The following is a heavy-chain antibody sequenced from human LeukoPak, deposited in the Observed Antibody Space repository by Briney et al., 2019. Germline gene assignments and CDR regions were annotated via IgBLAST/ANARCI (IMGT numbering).Heavy chain of an antibody. CDR2: VYYSGNT. D-gene: IGHD3-22*01. J-gene: IGHJ4*02. Sequence: SEALSLTCTVSGGSISSYYWSWIRQPPGEGLEWIGCVYYSGNTYYKPSLKSRVTISVDTSKYQFSLNLKSVTAADTAVYYCARVGAHYYDSTGYYYSRFFDSWGQGTLVTVSS. CDR1: GGSISSYY. CDR3: ARVGAHYYDSTGYYYSRFFDS. V-gene: IGHV4-59*01.